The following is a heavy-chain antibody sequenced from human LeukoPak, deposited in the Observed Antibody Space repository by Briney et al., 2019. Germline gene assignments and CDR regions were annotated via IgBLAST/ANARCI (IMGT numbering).Heavy chain of an antibody. CDR1: GGSIRSCAYF. Sequence: SQTLSLTCTVSGGSIRSCAYFWRWIRQHPGKGLEWIWYIRYSLRAYYNPSLKSRITVSVDTTKNQFYLKLSSVTAEDTAVYYCARERDSNYYDSRGYSDAFDIWGQGTMVTVSS. CDR3: ARERDSNYYDSRGYSDAFDI. V-gene: IGHV4-31*03. CDR2: IRYSLRA. J-gene: IGHJ3*02. D-gene: IGHD3-22*01.